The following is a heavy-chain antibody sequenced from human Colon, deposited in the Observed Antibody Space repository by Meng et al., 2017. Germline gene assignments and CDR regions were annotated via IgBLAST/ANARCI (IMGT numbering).Heavy chain of an antibody. CDR2: IRPGSGYT. CDR1: GLTFTPYA. CDR3: AYISSSAGWVYFDY. D-gene: IGHD3-3*02. J-gene: IGHJ4*02. Sequence: GESLKISCAASGLTFTPYAMTWVRQAPGKGLEWVSNIRPGSGYTEYEESVKGRFTISRDNSKNTVFLHMSNLRGEDTGLYFCAYISSSAGWVYFDYWGQGTLVTVSS. V-gene: IGHV3-23*01.